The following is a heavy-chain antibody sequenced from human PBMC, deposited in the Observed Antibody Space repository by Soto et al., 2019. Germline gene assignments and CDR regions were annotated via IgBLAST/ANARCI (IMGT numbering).Heavy chain of an antibody. Sequence: ASVKVSCKVSGYTLTELSMHWVRQAPGRGLEWMGGFDPEDGETIYGQIFQGRVTMTEDTSTDTAYMELSSLRSEDTAVYYCARGDIVATDFDYWGQGTLVTVSS. J-gene: IGHJ4*02. CDR1: GYTLTELS. D-gene: IGHD5-12*01. V-gene: IGHV1-24*01. CDR3: ARGDIVATDFDY. CDR2: FDPEDGET.